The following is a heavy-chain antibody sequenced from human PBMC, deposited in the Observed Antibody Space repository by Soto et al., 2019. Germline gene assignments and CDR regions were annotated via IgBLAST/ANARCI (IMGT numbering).Heavy chain of an antibody. CDR2: IIPIFGTA. CDR1: GGTSSSYA. J-gene: IGHJ5*02. V-gene: IGHV1-69*13. D-gene: IGHD6-19*01. Sequence: SVKVSCKASGGTSSSYAISWVRQAPGQGLEWMGGIIPIFGTANYAQKFQGRVTITADESTSTAYMELSSLRSEDTAVYYCARDRDSSGWADAWFDPWGQGTLVTVSS. CDR3: ARDRDSSGWADAWFDP.